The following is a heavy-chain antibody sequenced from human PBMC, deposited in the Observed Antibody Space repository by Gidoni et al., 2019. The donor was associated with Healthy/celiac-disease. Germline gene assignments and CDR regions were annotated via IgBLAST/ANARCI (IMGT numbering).Heavy chain of an antibody. CDR2: IGSSSSYT. CDR1: GFTFSDYY. J-gene: IGHJ6*02. V-gene: IGHV3-11*05. D-gene: IGHD4-17*01. CDR3: ARDSHGDYYYYGMDV. Sequence: QVQLVESGGGLVKPGGSPRLSCAASGFTFSDYYMSWIRQAPGKGLEWVSYIGSSSSYTNYADSVKGRFTISRDNAKNSLYLQMNSLRAENTAVYYCARDSHGDYYYYGMDVWGQGTTVTVSS.